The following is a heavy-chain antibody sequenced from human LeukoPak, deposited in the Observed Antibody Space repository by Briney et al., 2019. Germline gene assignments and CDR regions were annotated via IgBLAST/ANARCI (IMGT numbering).Heavy chain of an antibody. D-gene: IGHD3-9*01. CDR3: ARDSTGYSNTADY. J-gene: IGHJ4*02. CDR1: GFTFSSYS. Sequence: GGSLRLSCAASGFTFSSYSMNWVRQAPGKGLEWVSSISSSSSYIYCADSVKGRFTISRDNAKNSLYLQMNSLRAEDTAVYYCARDSTGYSNTADYWGQGTLVTVSS. CDR2: ISSSSSYI. V-gene: IGHV3-21*01.